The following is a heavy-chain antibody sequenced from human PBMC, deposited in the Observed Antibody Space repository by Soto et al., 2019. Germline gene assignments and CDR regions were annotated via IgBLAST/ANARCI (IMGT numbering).Heavy chain of an antibody. D-gene: IGHD6-13*01. CDR3: ARAIARMADLDY. CDR2: ISYDGSNK. Sequence: QVQLVESGGGVVQPGRSLRLSCAASGFTFSSYAMHWVRQAPGKGLEWVAVISYDGSNKYYADSVKGRFTISRDNSKNTLYLQMNSLRAEDTAVYYCARAIARMADLDYWGQGTLVTVSS. J-gene: IGHJ4*02. V-gene: IGHV3-30-3*01. CDR1: GFTFSSYA.